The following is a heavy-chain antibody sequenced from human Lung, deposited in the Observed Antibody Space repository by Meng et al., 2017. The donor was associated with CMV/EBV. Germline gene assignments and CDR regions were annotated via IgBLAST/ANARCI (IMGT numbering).Heavy chain of an antibody. V-gene: IGHV1-18*01. J-gene: IGHJ4*01. CDR1: GYIFTNYG. Sequence: ASXXVSXKASGYIFTNYGISWVRQAPGQGLEWMGWISAYNGNTNFAQNLQGRVTMTTDTSTSTAYMEMRRLRSDDNAVDYCARNRIFGVFINTWFDYLGHGXMVTVSS. D-gene: IGHD3-3*02. CDR3: ARNRIFGVFINTWFDY. CDR2: ISAYNGNT.